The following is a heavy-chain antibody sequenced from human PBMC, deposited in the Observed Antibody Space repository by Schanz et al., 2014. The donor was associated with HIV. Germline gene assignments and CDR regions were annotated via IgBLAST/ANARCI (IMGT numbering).Heavy chain of an antibody. CDR2: KKQDESEK. J-gene: IGHJ6*02. D-gene: IGHD1-26*01. V-gene: IGHV3-7*01. CDR1: GFSFSNFW. CDR3: AREREESIAYYYYGMDV. Sequence: EVRLVESGGGLVQSGGSLRLSCAASGFSFSNFWVTWVRQAPGKRLEWVANKKQDESEKYYADSVKGRFTISRDNAKNSLYLQMNSLRAEDTAVYYCAREREESIAYYYYGMDVWGQGTAVTVSS.